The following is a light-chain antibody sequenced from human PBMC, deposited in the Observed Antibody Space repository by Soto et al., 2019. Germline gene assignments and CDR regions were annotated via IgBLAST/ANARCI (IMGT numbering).Light chain of an antibody. J-gene: IGKJ5*01. CDR2: AAS. CDR1: QGINTF. V-gene: IGKV1-16*02. CDR3: QQYITYPIT. Sequence: DIPMTQSPSSLSASVGDSVTITCRASQGINTFLAWFQQKPGDAPKSLIYAASTLHSWVPSKFSGSGSGTHFTLTISSLQPEDFATYYCQQYITYPITFGQGTRPE.